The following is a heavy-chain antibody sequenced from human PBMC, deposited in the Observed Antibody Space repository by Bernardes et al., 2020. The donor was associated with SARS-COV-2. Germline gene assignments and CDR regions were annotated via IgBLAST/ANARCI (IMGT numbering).Heavy chain of an antibody. CDR2: LIPMFGST. J-gene: IGHJ5*02. V-gene: IGHV1-69*13. CDR3: ARPWGNNWLDP. CDR1: GDTFTSYA. Sequence: SEKVSCKASGDTFTSYAFIWVRQAPGQGLEWMRRLIPMFGSTNYAQNFQGRVTITADESSSTAYMELSSLRSEDTAVYYCARPWGNNWLDPWGQGTLVTVSS. D-gene: IGHD7-27*01.